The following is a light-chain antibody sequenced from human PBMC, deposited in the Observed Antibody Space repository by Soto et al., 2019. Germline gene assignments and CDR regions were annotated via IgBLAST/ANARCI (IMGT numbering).Light chain of an antibody. CDR3: QQDNSYSWT. CDR1: QSISSW. Sequence: DIQMTQSPSTLSASVGDRVTITCRASQSISSWLAWYQQKPGKAPKLLIYDASSLESGVPSRFSGSGSGTEFTLTISSLQPDDFATYYCQQDNSYSWTFGKGNKVEIK. CDR2: DAS. V-gene: IGKV1-5*01. J-gene: IGKJ1*01.